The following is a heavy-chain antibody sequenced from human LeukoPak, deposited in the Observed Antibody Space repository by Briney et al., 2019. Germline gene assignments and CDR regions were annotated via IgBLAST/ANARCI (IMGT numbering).Heavy chain of an antibody. CDR3: AGFITTTYYYYGMDV. CDR2: ISAYNGNT. J-gene: IGHJ6*02. V-gene: IGHV1-18*01. D-gene: IGHD4-17*01. Sequence: ASVKVSCKASGYTFTSYGISWVRQAPGQGLEWMGWISAYNGNTNYAQKLQGRVTMTTDTSTSTAYMELRSLRSDDTAVYYCAGFITTTYYYYGMDVWGQGTTVTVSS. CDR1: GYTFTSYG.